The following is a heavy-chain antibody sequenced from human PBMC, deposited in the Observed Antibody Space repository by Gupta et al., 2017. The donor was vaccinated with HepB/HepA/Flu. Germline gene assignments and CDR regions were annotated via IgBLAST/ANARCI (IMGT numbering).Heavy chain of an antibody. J-gene: IGHJ4*02. V-gene: IGHV1-8*02. CDR2: MNPNNGKT. CDR3: ARAMPTDGGSGYHDLAY. CDR1: GYTFTNYD. D-gene: IGHD2-15*01. Sequence: QVQLVQSGAEVKKPGASVKVSCKASGYTFTNYDLNWLRQATGQGLEWMGWMNPNNGKTGYEKKLQGRVTLTRNTAIDTAYMELNSLRSEETAVDYCARAMPTDGGSGYHDLAYGGQGTMVTVNS.